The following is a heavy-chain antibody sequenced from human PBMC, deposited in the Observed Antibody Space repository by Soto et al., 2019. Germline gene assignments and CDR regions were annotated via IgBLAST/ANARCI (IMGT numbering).Heavy chain of an antibody. CDR1: GYSLTSYW. CDR2: IYPGDSDT. Sequence: XESLKISCKGSGYSLTSYWIGWVRQMPGKGLEWMGIIYPGDSDTRYSPSFQGQVTISADKSISTAYLQWSSLKASDTAMYYCARHPTKYSSSSRYYGMDVWGQGTTVTVSS. CDR3: ARHPTKYSSSSRYYGMDV. V-gene: IGHV5-51*01. D-gene: IGHD6-6*01. J-gene: IGHJ6*02.